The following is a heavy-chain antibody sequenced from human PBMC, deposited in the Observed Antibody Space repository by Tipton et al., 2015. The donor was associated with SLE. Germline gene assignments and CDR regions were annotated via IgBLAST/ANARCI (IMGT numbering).Heavy chain of an antibody. CDR1: GFTFSNFG. CDR2: IWYDGSNQ. J-gene: IGHJ6*02. V-gene: IGHV3-33*03. Sequence: SLRLSCAASGFTFSNFGFHWVRQAPGKGLEWVALIWYDGSNQNYADSVKGRFTISRDNAKNSLYLQMNSLRADDTALYYCAKDMYPGGADVWGQGTTVTVSS. D-gene: IGHD2-2*01. CDR3: AKDMYPGGADV.